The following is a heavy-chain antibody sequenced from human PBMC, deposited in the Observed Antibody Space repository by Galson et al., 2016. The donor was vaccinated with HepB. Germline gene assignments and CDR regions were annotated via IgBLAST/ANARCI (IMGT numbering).Heavy chain of an antibody. CDR3: AGAAYGSVDK. D-gene: IGHD3-10*01. J-gene: IGHJ4*02. Sequence: SVKVSCKASGNTFTSYYIHWVRQAPGQGLEWMGIINPSGRSTTYAQKFQGRVTMTRDTSTSTVYMELSSLRSEDTAVYYCAGAAYGSVDKWGQGTLVTVSS. CDR1: GNTFTSYY. CDR2: INPSGRST. V-gene: IGHV1-46*01.